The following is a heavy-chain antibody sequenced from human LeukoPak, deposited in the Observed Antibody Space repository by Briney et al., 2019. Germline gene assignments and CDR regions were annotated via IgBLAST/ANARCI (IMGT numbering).Heavy chain of an antibody. D-gene: IGHD3-10*01. V-gene: IGHV1-46*02. CDR1: GYTFNSYY. CDR2: INPSGGST. Sequence: ASVKVSCKASGYTFNSYYMHWVRQAPGQGLEWMGIINPSGGSTSYAQNFQGRVTMTRDTSTSTVYMGLSSLRSEDTAVYYCARVSTMLRGQRVFDYWGQGTLVTVSS. CDR3: ARVSTMLRGQRVFDY. J-gene: IGHJ4*02.